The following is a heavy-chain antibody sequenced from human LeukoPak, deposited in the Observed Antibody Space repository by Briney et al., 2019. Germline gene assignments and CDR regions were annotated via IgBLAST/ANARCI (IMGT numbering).Heavy chain of an antibody. CDR3: ARGALKAYYCDY. Sequence: QSGGSLRLSCAASGFTFSNYWMHWARQVPGKGLVWVSRINFDGSTTNYADSVQGRFTISRDNAKNTVYLQLNSLSAEDTAVYYCARGALKAYYCDYWGQGTLVTVSS. CDR2: INFDGSTT. CDR1: GFTFSNYW. V-gene: IGHV3-74*01. J-gene: IGHJ4*02.